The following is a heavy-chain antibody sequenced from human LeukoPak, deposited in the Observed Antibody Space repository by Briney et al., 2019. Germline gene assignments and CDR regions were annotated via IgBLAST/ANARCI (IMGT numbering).Heavy chain of an antibody. Sequence: ASVKVSCKASGYTFTSYGISWVRQAPGQGLEWMGWISVYNGNTNYAQKLQGRVTMTTDTSTTTAYMELRSLRSEDTAVYYCAREAITIFGVVRTQTTYGPHRFDPWGQGTLVTVSS. V-gene: IGHV1-18*01. CDR2: ISVYNGNT. CDR1: GYTFTSYG. J-gene: IGHJ5*02. D-gene: IGHD3-3*01. CDR3: AREAITIFGVVRTQTTYGPHRFDP.